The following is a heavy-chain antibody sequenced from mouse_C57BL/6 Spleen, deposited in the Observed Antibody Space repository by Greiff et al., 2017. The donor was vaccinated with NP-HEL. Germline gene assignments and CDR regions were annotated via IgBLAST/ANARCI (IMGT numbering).Heavy chain of an antibody. V-gene: IGHV1-82*01. D-gene: IGHD6-1*01. CDR3: ARVPGAMDD. CDR1: GYAFSSSW. J-gene: IGHJ4*01. CDR2: IYPGDGDT. Sequence: QVHVQQSGPELVKPGASVKISCKASGYAFSSSWMNWVKQRPGKGLEWIGRIYPGDGDTNYNGKFKGKATLTADTSSSTAYMQLSSLTSEDSAVYFCARVPGAMDDWGQGTSVTVSS.